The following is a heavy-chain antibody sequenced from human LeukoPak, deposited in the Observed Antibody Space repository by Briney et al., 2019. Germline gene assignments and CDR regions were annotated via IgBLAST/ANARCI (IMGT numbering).Heavy chain of an antibody. D-gene: IGHD4-17*01. Sequence: GRSLRLSCAASGFTFSSYAMHWVRQAPGKGLEWVAVISYDGSNKYYADSVKGRFTISRDNSKNTLYLQMNSLRAEDTAVYYCARGPLYDYGDYVSLDYWGQGTLVTVSS. CDR1: GFTFSSYA. CDR3: ARGPLYDYGDYVSLDY. V-gene: IGHV3-30*04. J-gene: IGHJ4*02. CDR2: ISYDGSNK.